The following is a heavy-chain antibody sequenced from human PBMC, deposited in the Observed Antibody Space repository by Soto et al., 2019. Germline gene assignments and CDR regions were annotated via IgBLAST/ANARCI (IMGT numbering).Heavy chain of an antibody. CDR2: IYYSGST. CDR3: AREIRGYAPDY. D-gene: IGHD2-8*01. Sequence: SETLSLTXTVSGGSISSGGYYWSWIRQHPGKGLEWIGYIYYSGSTYYNPSLKSRVTISVDTSKNQFSLKLSSVTAADTAVYYCAREIRGYAPDYWGQGTLVTVSS. J-gene: IGHJ4*02. V-gene: IGHV4-31*02. CDR1: GGSISSGGYY.